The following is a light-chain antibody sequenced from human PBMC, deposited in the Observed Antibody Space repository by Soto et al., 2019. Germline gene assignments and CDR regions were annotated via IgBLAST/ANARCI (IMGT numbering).Light chain of an antibody. V-gene: IGLV2-14*01. J-gene: IGLJ1*01. CDR2: EVS. Sequence: QSALAQPASVSGSPGQSITISCTGTSSDVGAYNFFSWYQQHPGKAPKLIIYEVSNRPSGVSNRFSGSKSGNTASLTLSGLQAEDEADYYCVSYASSAARVFGTGTKVTVL. CDR1: SSDVGAYNF. CDR3: VSYASSAARV.